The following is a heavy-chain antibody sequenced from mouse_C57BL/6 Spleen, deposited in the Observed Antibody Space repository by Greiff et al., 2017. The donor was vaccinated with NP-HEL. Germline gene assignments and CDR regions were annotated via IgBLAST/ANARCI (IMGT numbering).Heavy chain of an antibody. CDR2: IDPKSGGT. Sequence: QVQLQQPGAELVKPGASVKLSCKASGYTFTSYWMHWVKQRPGRGLEWIGRIDPKSGGTKYNQKFKSKATLTADKPSSTASMQLSSLSSEDSAVYYCDGSHVGLAYWGQGTLVTVSA. CDR1: GYTFTSYW. CDR3: DGSHVGLAY. V-gene: IGHV1-72*01. D-gene: IGHD4-1*01. J-gene: IGHJ3*01.